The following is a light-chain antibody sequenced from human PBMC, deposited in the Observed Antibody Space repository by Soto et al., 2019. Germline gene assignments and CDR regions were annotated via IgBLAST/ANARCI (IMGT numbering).Light chain of an antibody. CDR1: QSISVW. J-gene: IGKJ1*01. CDR3: QQYNSHSPT. V-gene: IGKV1-5*03. CDR2: KAS. Sequence: DIQMTQSPSTLSASVGDRVTITCRASQSISVWLAWYQQKAGKAPNLLIYKASRLESGVPSRFSGSGSETEFTLTITGMQTGDSANYYCQQYNSHSPTFGQGTKVDIK.